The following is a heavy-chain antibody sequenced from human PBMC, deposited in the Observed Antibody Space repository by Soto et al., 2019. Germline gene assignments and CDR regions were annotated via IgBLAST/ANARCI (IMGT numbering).Heavy chain of an antibody. V-gene: IGHV3-33*01. CDR1: GFSFSSYA. Sequence: QVQLVESVGGVVQPGTSLRLSCAASGFSFSSYAMHWVRQAPGKGLEWVAALWYDGSNQNYAGSVKGRFTISRDNSKSTVYLQMNSLKAEDTAVYYCARDINDFWSGYLYWGQGTLVTVSS. CDR2: LWYDGSNQ. J-gene: IGHJ4*02. CDR3: ARDINDFWSGYLY. D-gene: IGHD3-3*01.